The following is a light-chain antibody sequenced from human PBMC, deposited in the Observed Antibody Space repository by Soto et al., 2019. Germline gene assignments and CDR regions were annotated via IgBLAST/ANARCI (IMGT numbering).Light chain of an antibody. CDR1: QSISSY. CDR3: QQSYSTPYT. J-gene: IGKJ2*01. CDR2: AAS. V-gene: IGKV1-39*01. Sequence: DIQMTQSPSSLSASVGDRVTITCRVSQSISSYLNWYQQKPGKVPKLLIYAASSLQSGVPSRFSGSGSGTDFTLTISSLQPEDFATYYCQQSYSTPYTFGQGTKLEIK.